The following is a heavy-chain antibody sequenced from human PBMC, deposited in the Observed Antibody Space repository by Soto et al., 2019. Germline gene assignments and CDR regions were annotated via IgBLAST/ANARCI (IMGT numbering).Heavy chain of an antibody. D-gene: IGHD5-18*01. V-gene: IGHV1-2*06. CDR1: GYRFTTFY. CDR3: ARDGNFAFRGYSFGFDF. Sequence: QVQLVQSGAEVKQPGASVRVSCKASGYRFTTFYIHWVRQAPGQGLEWMGRMNLDTGGTTYAQKFQGRVTMTRDTSISTAYMEVTNLKSDDTAIYYCARDGNFAFRGYSFGFDFWGQGTLVTVSS. CDR2: MNLDTGGT. J-gene: IGHJ4*02.